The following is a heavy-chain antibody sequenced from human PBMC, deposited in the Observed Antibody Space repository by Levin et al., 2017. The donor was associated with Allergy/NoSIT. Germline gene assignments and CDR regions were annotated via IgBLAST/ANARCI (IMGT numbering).Heavy chain of an antibody. D-gene: IGHD3-22*01. CDR2: ISGSGIST. J-gene: IGHJ4*02. CDR3: AKGQPNSGYES. CDR1: GFTFSSYA. Sequence: LSLTCAASGFTFSSYAMSWVRQAPGKGLEWVSAISGSGISTYYADSVKGRFTISRDNSKNTLYLQMNSLRAEDTAVYYCAKGQPNSGYESWGQGTLVTVSS. V-gene: IGHV3-23*01.